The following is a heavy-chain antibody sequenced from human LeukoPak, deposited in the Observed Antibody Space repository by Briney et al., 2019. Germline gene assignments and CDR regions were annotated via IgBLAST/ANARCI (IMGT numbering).Heavy chain of an antibody. CDR3: AKASRTVAGTYFDY. Sequence: GGSLRCYGAAYAFTSSSYWMSWVRQAPGKGLEWVANIKQDGSEKSYVDSVKGRFTSSRDNAKNSLYLQVKSLRAEDTAVYYWAKASRTVAGTYFDYWGQGTLVTVSS. J-gene: IGHJ4*02. CDR1: AFTSSSYW. D-gene: IGHD6-19*01. CDR2: IKQDGSEK. V-gene: IGHV3-7*03.